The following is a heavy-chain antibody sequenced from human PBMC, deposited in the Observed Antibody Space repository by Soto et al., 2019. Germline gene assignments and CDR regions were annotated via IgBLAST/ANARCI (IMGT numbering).Heavy chain of an antibody. CDR2: INHSGST. D-gene: IGHD6-19*01. V-gene: IGHV4-34*01. CDR1: GGSFSGYY. CDR3: ARYPRVSSGWSKYYYGMDV. J-gene: IGHJ6*02. Sequence: PSETLSLTCAVYGGSFSGYYWSWIRQPPGKALEWIGEINHSGSTNYNPSLKSRVTISVDTSKNQFSLKLSSVTAADTAVYYCARYPRVSSGWSKYYYGMDVWGQGTTVTVSS.